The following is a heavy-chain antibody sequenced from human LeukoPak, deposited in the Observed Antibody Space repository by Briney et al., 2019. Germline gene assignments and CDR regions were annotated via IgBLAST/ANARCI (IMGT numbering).Heavy chain of an antibody. J-gene: IGHJ5*02. CDR3: ARGLLAAGTEVWFDP. Sequence: SETLSLTCTVSGGSISSGSYYWSWIRQPAGEGLEWIGRIYTSGSTNYNPSLSSRVTISVDTSKDQFSLKLTSVTAADTAVYYCARGLLAAGTEVWFDPWGHGTLVTVSS. CDR1: GGSISSGSYY. D-gene: IGHD6-13*01. CDR2: IYTSGST. V-gene: IGHV4-61*02.